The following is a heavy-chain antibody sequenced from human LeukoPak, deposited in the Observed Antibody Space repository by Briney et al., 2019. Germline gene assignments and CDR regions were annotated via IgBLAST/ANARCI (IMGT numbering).Heavy chain of an antibody. J-gene: IGHJ4*02. V-gene: IGHV3-7*03. CDR2: IKYDGTHK. CDR3: ASSHDSSGND. Sequence: GGSLRLSCVASGISYSSYWMAWVRQAPGKGLEWVANIKYDGTHKFYADSVKGRFTISRDNAKNSLFLEMNSLRADDTAVYFCASSHDSSGNDWGQGTLVTVSS. D-gene: IGHD3-22*01. CDR1: GISYSSYW.